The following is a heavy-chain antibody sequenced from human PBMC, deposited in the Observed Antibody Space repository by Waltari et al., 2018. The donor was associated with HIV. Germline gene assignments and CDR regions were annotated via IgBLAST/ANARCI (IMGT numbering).Heavy chain of an antibody. J-gene: IGHJ6*02. D-gene: IGHD6-13*01. CDR2: IKTVNGNT. CDR1: GYTFVDYA. CDR3: TRDEFSSWSQSGGMDV. V-gene: IGHV1-3*04. Sequence: QVQLVQSGAEVKKPGASVKVSCKTSGYTFVDYAIHWLRQAPGQRRKWMGWIKTVNGNTKYSQEFQGRVSSTRDTSASTVFMELSRLRSEDTALYYCTRDEFSSWSQSGGMDVWGQGTTVTVS.